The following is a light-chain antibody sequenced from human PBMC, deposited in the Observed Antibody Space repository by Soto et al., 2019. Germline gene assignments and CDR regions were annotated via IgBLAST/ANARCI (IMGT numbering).Light chain of an antibody. V-gene: IGKV3-15*01. CDR1: QSVSTK. CDR3: HQYNTWPPHFT. CDR2: NAS. J-gene: IGKJ3*01. Sequence: EIVMTQSPGILSLSPGETATLSCRASQSVSTKLAWYQQRPGQTPRLPIYNASTRATGVPARFSGGGSVTEFSLTISSLQSDDLAVYYCHQYNTWPPHFTFGPGTKVDIK.